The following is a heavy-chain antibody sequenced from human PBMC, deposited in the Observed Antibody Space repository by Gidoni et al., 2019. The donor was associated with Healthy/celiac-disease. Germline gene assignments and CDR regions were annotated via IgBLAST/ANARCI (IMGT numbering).Heavy chain of an antibody. V-gene: IGHV3-30*01. Sequence: QVQLVESGGGVVQPGRSTRLAGAASGFTFSSYAMHWVRQAPGKGLEWVAVVSYDGSNKYYADSVKGRFTISRDNSKNTLYLQMNSLRAEDTAVYYCARGGSGRFDIWGQGTMVTVSS. CDR3: ARGGSGRFDI. CDR2: VSYDGSNK. J-gene: IGHJ3*02. D-gene: IGHD3-10*01. CDR1: GFTFSSYA.